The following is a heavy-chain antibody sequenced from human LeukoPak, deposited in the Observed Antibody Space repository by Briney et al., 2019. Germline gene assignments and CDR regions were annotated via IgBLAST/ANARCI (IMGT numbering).Heavy chain of an antibody. CDR1: GYTFTSYA. V-gene: IGHV7-4-1*01. J-gene: IGHJ4*02. D-gene: IGHD3-22*01. Sequence: GASVKVSCKASGYTFTSYAMNWVRQAPGQGLEWMGWINTNTGNPTYAQGFTGRFVFSLDTSVSTAYPQICSLKAEDTAVYYCARVYYDSSGYYSIDYWGQGTLVTVSS. CDR2: INTNTGNP. CDR3: ARVYYDSSGYYSIDY.